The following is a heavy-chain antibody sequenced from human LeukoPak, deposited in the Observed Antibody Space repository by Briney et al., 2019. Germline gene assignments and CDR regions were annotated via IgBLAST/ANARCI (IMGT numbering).Heavy chain of an antibody. CDR2: FDPEDGET. CDR3: ATDRYCSSTSCYRAFDY. V-gene: IGHV1-24*01. J-gene: IGHJ4*02. CDR1: GYTLTELS. Sequence: ASVKVSCKVSGYTLTELSMHWVRQAPGKGLEWMGGFDPEDGETIYAQKFQGRVTMTEDTSTDTAYVELSSLRSEDTAVYYCATDRYCSSTSCYRAFDYWGQGTLVTVSS. D-gene: IGHD2-2*02.